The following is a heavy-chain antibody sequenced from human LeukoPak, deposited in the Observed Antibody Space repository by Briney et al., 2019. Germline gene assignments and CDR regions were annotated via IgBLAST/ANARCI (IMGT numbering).Heavy chain of an antibody. V-gene: IGHV4-59*01. CDR1: GGSISGYY. Sequence: SETLSLTCTVSGGSISGYYWSWIRQPPGKGLEWIGYIYYSGSTNYNPSLKSRVTISVDTSKNQFSLKLSSVTAADTAVYYCARHSNFFDSWGQGTLVTVSS. CDR3: ARHSNFFDS. CDR2: IYYSGST. D-gene: IGHD4-11*01. J-gene: IGHJ4*02.